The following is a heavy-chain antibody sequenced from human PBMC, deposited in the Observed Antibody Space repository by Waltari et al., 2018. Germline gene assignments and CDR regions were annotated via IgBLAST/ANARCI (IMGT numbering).Heavy chain of an antibody. CDR3: ARDSSCSSTRCYYKHGMDV. J-gene: IGHJ6*02. D-gene: IGHD2-2*01. CDR1: GFSFRTYA. CDR2: ISNDGSNK. Sequence: QVQLVESGGGVVQPGRSLRLSCAASGFSFRTYAIHCVRQAPGKGLELVAVISNDGSNKYYADSVKGRFTISRDNSKNTLYLQMNSLRAEDTAVYYCARDSSCSSTRCYYKHGMDVWGQGTTVTVSS. V-gene: IGHV3-30-3*01.